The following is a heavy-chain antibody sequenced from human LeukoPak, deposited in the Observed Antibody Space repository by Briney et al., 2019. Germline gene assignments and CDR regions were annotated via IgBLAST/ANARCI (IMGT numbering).Heavy chain of an antibody. CDR1: GFTLSSYS. D-gene: IGHD5-12*01. Sequence: PGGCLRLSCAASGFTLSSYSMNWVRQAPGKGLEWVSYISSSSSTIYYADSVKGRFTISRDNAKNSLYLQMNSLRDEDTAVYYCARDLRDGYNWDFDYWGQGTLVTVSS. CDR2: ISSSSSTI. J-gene: IGHJ4*02. V-gene: IGHV3-48*02. CDR3: ARDLRDGYNWDFDY.